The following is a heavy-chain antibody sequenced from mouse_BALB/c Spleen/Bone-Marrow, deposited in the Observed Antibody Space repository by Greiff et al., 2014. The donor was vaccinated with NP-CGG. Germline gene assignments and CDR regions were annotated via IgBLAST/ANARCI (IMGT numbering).Heavy chain of an antibody. CDR2: IYPSDSYT. V-gene: IGHV1-69*02. CDR3: TRGGNYGWYLDV. CDR1: GYTFTSYW. J-gene: IGHJ1*01. Sequence: QVQLKESGAELVRPGASVKLSCKASGYTFTSYWINWVKQRPGQGLEWIGNIYPSDSYTNYNQKFKDKATLTVDKSSSTAYMQLSSPTSEDSAVYYCTRGGNYGWYLDVWGAGTTVTVSS. D-gene: IGHD2-1*01.